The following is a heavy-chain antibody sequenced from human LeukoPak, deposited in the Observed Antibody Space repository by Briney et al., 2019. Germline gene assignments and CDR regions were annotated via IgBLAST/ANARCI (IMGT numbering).Heavy chain of an antibody. D-gene: IGHD2-15*01. CDR3: GKDPPAGYCSGGTCYPDH. Sequence: FSTYILHWVRQAPGKGLEWVSIITNDENTECNSDSVKGRFTISRDNSKNTVYLQMNSLRAEDTAVYYCGKDPPAGYCSGGTCYPDHWGQGTLVTVSS. V-gene: IGHV3-30-3*02. CDR1: FSTYI. CDR2: ITNDENTE. J-gene: IGHJ4*02.